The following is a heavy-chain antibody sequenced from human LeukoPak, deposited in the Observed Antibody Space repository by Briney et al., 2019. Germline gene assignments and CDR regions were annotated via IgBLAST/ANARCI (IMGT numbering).Heavy chain of an antibody. V-gene: IGHV3-7*01. CDR1: GFTFSSYW. CDR3: ARDTRTFDY. J-gene: IGHJ4*02. Sequence: GGSLRLSCEASGFTFSSYWMSWVRQAPGKGLEWVANIKQDGSEKYYVDSVKGRFTISRDNAKNSLFLQMNSLRAEDTAVYYCARDTRTFDYWGQGTLVTVSS. D-gene: IGHD1-26*01. CDR2: IKQDGSEK.